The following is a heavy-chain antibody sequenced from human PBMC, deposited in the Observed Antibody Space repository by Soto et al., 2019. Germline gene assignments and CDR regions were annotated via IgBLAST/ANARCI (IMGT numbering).Heavy chain of an antibody. V-gene: IGHV5-51*01. CDR3: ARWDGYNYYFDY. D-gene: IGHD5-12*01. J-gene: IGHJ4*02. CDR2: IYPGDSDT. Sequence: PGESLKISWQGSGCSFTGYWVGWVRPMPGKGLEWMGIIYPGDSDTRYSPSFQGQVTISADKSISTAYLQWSSLKASDTAMYYCARWDGYNYYFDYWGQGTLVNVSS. CDR1: GCSFTGYW.